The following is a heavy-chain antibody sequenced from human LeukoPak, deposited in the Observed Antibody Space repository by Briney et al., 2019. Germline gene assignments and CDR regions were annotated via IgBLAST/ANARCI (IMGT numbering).Heavy chain of an antibody. D-gene: IGHD3-22*01. CDR1: GFTFSSYG. J-gene: IGHJ4*02. CDR3: ARDLNLYDSSGYYPR. V-gene: IGHV3-48*02. CDR2: ISSSSGTI. Sequence: RGFLRRSCAASGFTFSSYGMHWVGQDPGKGLESDSYISSSSGTIYYADSVKGRFTISRDNAENSLYLQMNSLRDEDTAVYYCARDLNLYDSSGYYPRWGQVTLVTVSS.